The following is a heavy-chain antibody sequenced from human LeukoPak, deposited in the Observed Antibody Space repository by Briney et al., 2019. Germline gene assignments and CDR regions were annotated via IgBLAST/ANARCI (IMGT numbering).Heavy chain of an antibody. V-gene: IGHV3-11*05. D-gene: IGHD3-22*01. J-gene: IGHJ4*02. Sequence: GGSLRLSCAASGFTFSDYYMSWIRQAPGKGLEWVSFISSSSSFTNYADSVWGRYTISRDNAENSLFLQMNSLRAEDMAVYYCARDGDYNSTGGVDYWGQGTLVTVSS. CDR3: ARDGDYNSTGGVDY. CDR2: ISSSSSFT. CDR1: GFTFSDYY.